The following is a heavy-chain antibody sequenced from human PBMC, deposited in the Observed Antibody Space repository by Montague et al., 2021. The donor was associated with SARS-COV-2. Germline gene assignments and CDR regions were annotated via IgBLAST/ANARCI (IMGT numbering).Heavy chain of an antibody. J-gene: IGHJ4*02. CDR3: AREPKPVGYSYSYTFFDY. Sequence: SLRLSCAASGFTFSSYALHLVRQAPGKGPEWVAVISYNGRNKQYXXSLKGRSTISRDNSKNTLYLEVNNLRSDDAAVYYCAREPKPVGYSYSYTFFDYWGQGTLVTVSS. D-gene: IGHD5-18*01. V-gene: IGHV3-30*04. CDR2: ISYNGRNK. CDR1: GFTFSSYA.